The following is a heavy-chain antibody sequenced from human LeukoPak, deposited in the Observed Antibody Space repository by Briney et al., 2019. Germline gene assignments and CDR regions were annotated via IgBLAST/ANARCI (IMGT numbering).Heavy chain of an antibody. CDR2: ISSSSSYI. D-gene: IGHD6-25*01. J-gene: IGHJ6*02. CDR3: ARDQSIAAAGRYYYGMDV. V-gene: IGHV3-21*01. CDR1: GFTFSSYS. Sequence: GGSLRLSCAASGFTFSSYSMNWVRQAPGKGLEWVSSISSSSSYIYYADSVKGRFTISRDNAKNSLYLQMNSPRAEDTAVYYCARDQSIAAAGRYYYGMDVWGQGTTVTVSS.